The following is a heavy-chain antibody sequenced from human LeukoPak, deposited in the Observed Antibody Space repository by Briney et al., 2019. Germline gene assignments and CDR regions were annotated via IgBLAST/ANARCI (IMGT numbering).Heavy chain of an antibody. CDR1: GGSISSYY. V-gene: IGHV4-4*07. CDR3: ARDDGSGRPLDY. D-gene: IGHD6-19*01. CDR2: IYTSGTT. Sequence: SETLSLTCTVSGGSISSYYWSWIRQPAGKRLEWIGRIYTSGTTNYNPSLKSRVTMSVDTSKTQFSLNLTSVTAAASAVYYCARDDGSGRPLDYWGQGTLVTVSS. J-gene: IGHJ4*02.